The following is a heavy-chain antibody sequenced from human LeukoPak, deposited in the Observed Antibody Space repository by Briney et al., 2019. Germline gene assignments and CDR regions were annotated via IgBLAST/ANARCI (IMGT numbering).Heavy chain of an antibody. CDR3: AREVATADYFDY. CDR2: IYTAGST. V-gene: IGHV3-66*01. Sequence: GGSLRLSCTASGFSVSTTYMNWARQAPGKGLEWVSVIYTAGSTYYADSVKGRFTISRDNSKNTLYLQMNSLRAEDTAVYYCAREVATADYFDYWGQGTLVTVSS. CDR1: GFSVSTTY. J-gene: IGHJ4*02. D-gene: IGHD5-12*01.